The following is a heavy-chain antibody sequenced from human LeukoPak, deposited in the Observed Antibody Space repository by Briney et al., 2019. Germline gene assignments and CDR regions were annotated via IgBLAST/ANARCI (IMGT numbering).Heavy chain of an antibody. J-gene: IGHJ4*02. CDR3: ARVRFYDYVWGSYRYPEGYYFDY. Sequence: ASVKVSCKASGYTFTGYYMHWVRQAPGQGLEWMGLINPNSGGTNYAQKFKGRVTMTRDTSISTAYMELRRLRSDDTAVYYCARVRFYDYVWGSYRYPEGYYFDYWGQGTLVTVSS. V-gene: IGHV1-2*02. CDR2: INPNSGGT. CDR1: GYTFTGYY. D-gene: IGHD3-16*02.